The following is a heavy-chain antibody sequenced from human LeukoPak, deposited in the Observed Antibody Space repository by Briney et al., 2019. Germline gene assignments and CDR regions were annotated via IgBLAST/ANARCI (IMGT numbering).Heavy chain of an antibody. D-gene: IGHD4-17*01. J-gene: IGHJ6*03. CDR1: GGSISSSSYY. Sequence: SETLSFTCTVSGGSISSSSYYWGWIRQPPGKGLEWIGTIYYSGSTYYNPSLKSRVTMSVDTSKHQFSLRLNSVTAADTAVYYCARHFYGDYTYYYYYYMDVWGKGTTVTVSS. CDR2: IYYSGST. CDR3: ARHFYGDYTYYYYYYMDV. V-gene: IGHV4-39*01.